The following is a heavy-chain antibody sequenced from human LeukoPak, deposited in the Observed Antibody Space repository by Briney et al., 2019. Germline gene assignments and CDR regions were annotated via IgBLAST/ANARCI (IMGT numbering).Heavy chain of an antibody. J-gene: IGHJ4*02. Sequence: SETLSLTCTVSGGSISSYYWSWIRQPPGKGLEWIGYIYYSGSTNYNPSLKSRVTISVDTSKNQFSLKLSSVTAADTAVCYCASSAPIYYYDSSGYYFWGQGTLVTVSS. CDR1: GGSISSYY. CDR3: ASSAPIYYYDSSGYYF. V-gene: IGHV4-59*01. D-gene: IGHD3-22*01. CDR2: IYYSGST.